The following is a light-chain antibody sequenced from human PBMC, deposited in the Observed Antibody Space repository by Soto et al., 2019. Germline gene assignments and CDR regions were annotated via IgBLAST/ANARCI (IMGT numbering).Light chain of an antibody. V-gene: IGKV3-20*01. J-gene: IGKJ1*01. CDR2: GAS. Sequence: EIVLTQSPGTLSLSPGERATLSCRASQSVSSSYLAWYQQKPGQAPRLLIYGASSRATGIPDRFSSSGSGTDFTLTISRLEPEDFAVYYCQHYGRSPRTFGQGTKVEIK. CDR3: QHYGRSPRT. CDR1: QSVSSSY.